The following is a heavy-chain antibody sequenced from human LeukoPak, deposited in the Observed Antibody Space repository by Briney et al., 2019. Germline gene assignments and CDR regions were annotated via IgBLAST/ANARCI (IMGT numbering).Heavy chain of an antibody. V-gene: IGHV3-30*02. J-gene: IGHJ4*02. Sequence: GGSLRLSCAASGFTFSSYEMNWVRQAPGKGLEWVAFIRYDGSNKYYADSVKGRFTISRDNSKNTLYLQMNSLRAEDTAVYYCANLVVVTARIDYWGQGTLVTVSS. CDR3: ANLVVVTARIDY. CDR1: GFTFSSYE. CDR2: IRYDGSNK. D-gene: IGHD2-21*02.